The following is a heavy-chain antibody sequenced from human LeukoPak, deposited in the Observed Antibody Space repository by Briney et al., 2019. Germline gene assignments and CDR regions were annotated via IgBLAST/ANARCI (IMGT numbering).Heavy chain of an antibody. CDR1: GFTFSDYW. D-gene: IGHD2-21*02. V-gene: IGHV3-7*03. J-gene: IGHJ3*02. CDR3: AKWGDSDAFDI. CDR2: INEDGSDK. Sequence: GGSLRLSCAASGFTFSDYWMTWVRQTPGKGLEWVANINEDGSDKYYVDSVKGRFTISRDNAKNSLYLQMNSLRAEDMALYYCAKWGDSDAFDIWGQGTMVTVSS.